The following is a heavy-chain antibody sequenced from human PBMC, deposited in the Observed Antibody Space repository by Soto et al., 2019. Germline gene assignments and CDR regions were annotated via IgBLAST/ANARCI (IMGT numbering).Heavy chain of an antibody. CDR1: GFTFSSYG. D-gene: IGHD3-3*01. Sequence: GGSLRLSCAASGFTFSSYGMHWVRQAPGKGLEWVAVISYDGSNKYYADSVKGRFTISRDNSKNTLYLQMNSLRAEDTAVYYCAKVLRFLSYYYYGMDVWGQGTTVTVSS. CDR2: ISYDGSNK. CDR3: AKVLRFLSYYYYGMDV. V-gene: IGHV3-30*18. J-gene: IGHJ6*02.